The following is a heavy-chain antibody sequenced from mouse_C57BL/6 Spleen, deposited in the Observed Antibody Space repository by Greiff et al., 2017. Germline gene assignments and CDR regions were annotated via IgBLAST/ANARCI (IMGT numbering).Heavy chain of an antibody. J-gene: IGHJ2*01. CDR3: ANWDVKEDY. V-gene: IGHV1-59*01. D-gene: IGHD4-1*01. CDR2: IDPSDSYT. Sequence: QVQLQQPGAELVRPGTSVKLSCKASGYTFTSYWMHWVKQRPGQGLEWIGVIDPSDSYTNYNQKFKGKATLTVDTSSSTAYMQLSSLTSEDSAVYYSANWDVKEDYWGQGTTLTVSS. CDR1: GYTFTSYW.